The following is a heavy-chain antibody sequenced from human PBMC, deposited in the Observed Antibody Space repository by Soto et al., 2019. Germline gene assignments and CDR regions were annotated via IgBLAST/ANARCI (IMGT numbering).Heavy chain of an antibody. CDR2: IYYIGST. V-gene: IGHV4-61*01. J-gene: IGHJ3*02. CDR3: PSFIAARSLSAFDI. D-gene: IGHD6-6*01. Sequence: SETLSLTCTVSGGSVSSGSYYWSWIRHPPGKGLEWIGYIYYIGSTNYNPSLKSRVTTSVDTSKNQFSLKLSSVTAADTAVYYCPSFIAARSLSAFDIWGPGTMLTV. CDR1: GGSVSSGSYY.